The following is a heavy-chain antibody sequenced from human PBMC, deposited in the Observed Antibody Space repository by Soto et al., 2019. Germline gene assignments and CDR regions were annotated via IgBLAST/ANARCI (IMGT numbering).Heavy chain of an antibody. CDR2: IKEDGSKK. J-gene: IGHJ4*02. Sequence: VQMVESGGGLVQPGGSLRLSCAASGFTFSNYLMTWVRQAPGKGLEWVANIKEDGSKKHYVESVKGRFTISRDNAKNSLYLQMNSLRAEDTAVYYCARTNSGSYFERDYWGQGTLVTVSS. V-gene: IGHV3-7*01. CDR1: GFTFSNYL. CDR3: ARTNSGSYFERDY. D-gene: IGHD1-26*01.